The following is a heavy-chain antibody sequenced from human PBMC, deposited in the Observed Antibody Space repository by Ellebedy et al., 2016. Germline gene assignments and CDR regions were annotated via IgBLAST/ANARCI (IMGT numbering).Heavy chain of an antibody. CDR1: GGTFSSYA. CDR2: IIPIFGTA. CDR3: AREGFGSYYFDY. D-gene: IGHD3-10*01. V-gene: IGHV1-69*13. J-gene: IGHJ4*02. Sequence: SVKVSCXASGGTFSSYAISWVRQAPGQGLEWMGGIIPIFGTANYAQKFQGRVTITADESTSTAYMELSSLRSEDTAVYYCAREGFGSYYFDYWGQGTLVTVSS.